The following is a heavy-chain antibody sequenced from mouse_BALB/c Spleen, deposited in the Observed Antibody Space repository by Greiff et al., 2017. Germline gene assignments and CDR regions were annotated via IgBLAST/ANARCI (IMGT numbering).Heavy chain of an antibody. CDR3: ARHGNYDAMDY. D-gene: IGHD2-1*01. CDR2: ISSGGSYT. Sequence: EVQLVESGGGLVKPGGSLKLSCAASGFTFSSYAMSWVRQTPEKRLEWVATISSGGSYTYYPDSVKGRFTISRDNAKNTLYLQMSSLRSEDTAMYYCARHGNYDAMDYWGQGTSVTVSS. J-gene: IGHJ4*01. CDR1: GFTFSSYA. V-gene: IGHV5-9-3*01.